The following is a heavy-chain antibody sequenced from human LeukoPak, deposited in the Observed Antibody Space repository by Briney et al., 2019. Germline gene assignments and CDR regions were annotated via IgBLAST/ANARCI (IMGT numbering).Heavy chain of an antibody. CDR1: GFTFSSHG. J-gene: IGHJ3*02. D-gene: IGHD3-3*01. V-gene: IGHV3-30*02. Sequence: GGXXRLSCAASGFTFSSHGMHWVRQAPGKGLEWVAFIRYDGSNKYYADYVKGRLTIYRDNRKNSLYLQMNSLRAEDTAVYYCAKFFGVITRGAFDIWGQGTMVTVSS. CDR3: AKFFGVITRGAFDI. CDR2: IRYDGSNK.